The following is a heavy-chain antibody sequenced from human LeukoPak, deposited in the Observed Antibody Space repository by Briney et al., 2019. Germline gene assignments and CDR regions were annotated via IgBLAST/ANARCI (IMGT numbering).Heavy chain of an antibody. CDR2: ISWNSDNI. D-gene: IGHD4-23*01. Sequence: PGGSLRLSCAPSGFTFDDYAMHWVRQAPGKGLEWVSGISWNSDNIGYADSVKGRFTISRDNAKNSLYLQMNSLRAEDTAFYYCAKAGGNSGYFQHWGQGTLVTVSS. V-gene: IGHV3-9*01. J-gene: IGHJ1*01. CDR1: GFTFDDYA. CDR3: AKAGGNSGYFQH.